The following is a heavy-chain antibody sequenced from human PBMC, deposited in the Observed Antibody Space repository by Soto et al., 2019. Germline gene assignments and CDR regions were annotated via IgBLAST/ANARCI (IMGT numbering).Heavy chain of an antibody. V-gene: IGHV3-15*01. Sequence: GSLRLSCAASGFTFSNAWMSWVRQAPGKGLEWVGRIKSKTDGGTTDYAAPVKGRFTISRDDSKNTLYLQMNSLKTEDTAVYYCTTLYCSSTSCYDYWGQGTLVTVSS. CDR3: TTLYCSSTSCYDY. CDR1: GFTFSNAW. J-gene: IGHJ4*02. D-gene: IGHD2-2*01. CDR2: IKSKTDGGTT.